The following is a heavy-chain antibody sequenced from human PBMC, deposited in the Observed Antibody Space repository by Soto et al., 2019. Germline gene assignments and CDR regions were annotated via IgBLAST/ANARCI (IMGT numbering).Heavy chain of an antibody. J-gene: IGHJ6*02. V-gene: IGHV3-7*03. CDR1: GFTFSSYW. Sequence: PGGSLRLSCAASGFTFSSYWMSWVRQAPGRGLEWVANTKQDGSEKYYVDSVKGRFTISRDNAKNLLYLQMNSLRAEDTAVYYFARPPDNYDYYYDMDVWGQGTTVTVSS. CDR3: ARPPDNYDYYYDMDV. CDR2: TKQDGSEK.